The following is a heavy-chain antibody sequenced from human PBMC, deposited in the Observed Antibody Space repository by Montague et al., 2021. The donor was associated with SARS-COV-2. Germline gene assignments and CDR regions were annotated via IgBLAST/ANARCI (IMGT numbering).Heavy chain of an antibody. CDR3: ARGLIDITMMVVVFTGASFYFDY. CDR1: GGSLSGNH. CDR2: IGPSGST. J-gene: IGHJ4*02. Sequence: SDTLSLTCGVSGGSLSGNHWSWIRQPPGKGLEWIGEIGPSGSTNXNPSLKSRVIMSLDTSKNHFSLKLSSVTAADTAVYYCARGLIDITMMVVVFTGASFYFDYWGQGILVTVSS. V-gene: IGHV4-34*01. D-gene: IGHD3-22*01.